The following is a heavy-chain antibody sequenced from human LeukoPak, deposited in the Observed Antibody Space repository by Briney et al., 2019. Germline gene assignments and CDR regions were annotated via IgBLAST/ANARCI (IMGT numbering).Heavy chain of an antibody. CDR1: GYTFTSYG. D-gene: IGHD3-22*01. CDR2: ISAYNGNT. Sequence: ASVKGSCKASGYTFTSYGISWVRQAPGQGLEWMGWISAYNGNTNYAQKLQGRVTMTTDTSTSTAYMELRSLRSDDTAVYYCARDYYDSSGYYDYYYGMDVWGQGTTVTVSS. CDR3: ARDYYDSSGYYDYYYGMDV. J-gene: IGHJ6*02. V-gene: IGHV1-18*01.